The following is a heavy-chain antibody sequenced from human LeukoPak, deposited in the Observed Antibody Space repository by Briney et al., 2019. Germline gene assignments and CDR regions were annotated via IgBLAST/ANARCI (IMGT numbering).Heavy chain of an antibody. CDR2: ITSSGSNK. J-gene: IGHJ4*02. CDR3: AKRDTSGSYYFDY. D-gene: IGHD3-22*01. Sequence: GGSLRLSCAASGFTFSSYSMSWVRQAPGKGLEWVSAITSSGSNKYFADSVKGRFTISRDNSKNTLYLQMNSLRAEDTAVYLCAKRDTSGSYYFDYWGQGTLVTVSS. V-gene: IGHV3-23*01. CDR1: GFTFSSYS.